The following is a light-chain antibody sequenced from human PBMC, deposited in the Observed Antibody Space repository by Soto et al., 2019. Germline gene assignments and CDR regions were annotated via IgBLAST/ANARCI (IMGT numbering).Light chain of an antibody. Sequence: SVLTQPPSASGPPGQRVTISCSGSSSNIGSNTVNWYQQLPGTAPKLLIYSNNQRPSGVPDRFSGSKSGTSASLAISGLQSEDEADYYCAAWDDSLNGPLYVFGTGTKLTVL. CDR3: AAWDDSLNGPLYV. CDR1: SSNIGSNT. J-gene: IGLJ1*01. V-gene: IGLV1-44*01. CDR2: SNN.